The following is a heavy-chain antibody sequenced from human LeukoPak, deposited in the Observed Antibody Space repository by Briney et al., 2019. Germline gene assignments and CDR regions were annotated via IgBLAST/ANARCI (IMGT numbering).Heavy chain of an antibody. CDR2: ISYDGRNI. CDR3: AKDLALPSLNCDYYGMDV. Sequence: GGSLRLACAASGLTFSRSGFHWVRQAPGKGLEWVAVISYDGRNIQYADSVQGRFTISRDEAKNMVVLQMLNLRGEDTAVYYCAKDLALPSLNCDYYGMDVWGQGTTVTVSS. J-gene: IGHJ6*02. CDR1: GLTFSRSG. V-gene: IGHV3-30*18. D-gene: IGHD2-2*01.